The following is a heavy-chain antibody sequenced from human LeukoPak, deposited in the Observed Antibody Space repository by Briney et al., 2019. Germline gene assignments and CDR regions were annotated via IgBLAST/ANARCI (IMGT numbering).Heavy chain of an antibody. CDR2: IYYSGGT. Sequence: SETLSLTCTVSGGSISNYYWSWIRQPPGKRLEWIGYIYYSGGTNYNPSLKSRVTISVDTSKNQFSLKLRSVTAADTAVYYCARDPSGAFFNWFDPWGQGTLVTVSS. CDR3: ARDPSGAFFNWFDP. V-gene: IGHV4-59*01. J-gene: IGHJ5*02. D-gene: IGHD1-26*01. CDR1: GGSISNYY.